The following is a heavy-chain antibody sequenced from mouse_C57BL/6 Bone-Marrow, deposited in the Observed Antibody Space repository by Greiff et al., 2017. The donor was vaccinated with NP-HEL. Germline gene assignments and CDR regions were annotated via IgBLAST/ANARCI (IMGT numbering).Heavy chain of an antibody. J-gene: IGHJ2*01. V-gene: IGHV5-17*01. CDR1: GFTFSDYG. CDR2: ISSGSITI. CDR3: ARLDY. Sequence: EVQRVESGGGLVKPGGSLKLSCAASGFTFSDYGMHWVRQAPEKGLEWVAYISSGSITIYSADTVKGRFTISRDNAKNTLFLQMTSLRSEDTAMYYCARLDYWGQGTTLTVSS.